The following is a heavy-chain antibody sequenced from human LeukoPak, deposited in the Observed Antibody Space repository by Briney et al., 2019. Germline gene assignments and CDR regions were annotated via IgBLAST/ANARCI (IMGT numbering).Heavy chain of an antibody. CDR3: AIWHYDSSGYFGNY. CDR2: INAGNGNT. V-gene: IGHV1-3*01. D-gene: IGHD3-22*01. Sequence: ASVNVSCTASGYTFTSYAMHWVRQAPGQRLEWMGWINAGNGNTKYSQKFQGRVTITRDTSASTAYMELSSLRSEDTAVYYCAIWHYDSSGYFGNYWGQGTLVTVSS. CDR1: GYTFTSYA. J-gene: IGHJ4*02.